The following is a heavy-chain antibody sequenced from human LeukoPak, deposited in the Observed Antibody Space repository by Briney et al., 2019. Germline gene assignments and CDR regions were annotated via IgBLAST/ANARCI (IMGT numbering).Heavy chain of an antibody. CDR3: ARDLTMNSFDP. V-gene: IGHV4-39*02. CDR1: GASLSTSPYY. D-gene: IGHD3-22*01. CDR2: IYYTGST. Sequence: SETLSLTCSVSGASLSTSPYYWGWIRQPPGKGLEWIGNIYYTGSTYYNVSLNSRVTISIDTSKNLFSLRLNSMTAADTAVYYCARDLTMNSFDPWGQGTLVTVSS. J-gene: IGHJ5*02.